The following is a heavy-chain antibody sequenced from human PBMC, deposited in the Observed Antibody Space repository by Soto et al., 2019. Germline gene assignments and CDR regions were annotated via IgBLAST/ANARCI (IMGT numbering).Heavy chain of an antibody. Sequence: QVQLVQSGAEVKKPGASVKVSCKASGYTFTSYGISWVRQAPGQGLEWMGWISAYNGNTNYAQKLQGRGTMTTDTPTSTAYMELRSLRSDDTAVYYCARDRPYYYDSSGHELFDYWGQGSLVTVSS. CDR2: ISAYNGNT. D-gene: IGHD3-22*01. CDR3: ARDRPYYYDSSGHELFDY. J-gene: IGHJ4*02. CDR1: GYTFTSYG. V-gene: IGHV1-18*04.